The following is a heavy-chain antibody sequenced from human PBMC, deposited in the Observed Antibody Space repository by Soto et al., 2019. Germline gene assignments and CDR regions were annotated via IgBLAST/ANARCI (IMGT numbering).Heavy chain of an antibody. D-gene: IGHD3-9*01. J-gene: IGHJ6*02. Sequence: GGSLRLSCAASGFTFSSYWMHWVRQAPGKGLVWVSRINSDGSSTSYADSVKGRFTISRDNAKNTRYLQMNSLRAEDTAVYYCARDVRDTRYFDWLPNPYYYYGMDVWGQGTTVTVSS. CDR2: INSDGSST. V-gene: IGHV3-74*01. CDR3: ARDVRDTRYFDWLPNPYYYYGMDV. CDR1: GFTFSSYW.